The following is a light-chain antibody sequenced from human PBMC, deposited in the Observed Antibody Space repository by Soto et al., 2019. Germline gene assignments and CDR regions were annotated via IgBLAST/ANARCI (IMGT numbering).Light chain of an antibody. Sequence: QSVLTQPPSVSGAPGQRVTISCTGSNSNIGAGYDVHWYQQLPGTAPKLLIYGNINRPSGVPDRFSGSKSGTSASLAITGLQAEDEADSYCQSYDTSLSIGVFGGGTKLTVL. CDR1: NSNIGAGYD. J-gene: IGLJ3*02. V-gene: IGLV1-40*01. CDR2: GNI. CDR3: QSYDTSLSIGV.